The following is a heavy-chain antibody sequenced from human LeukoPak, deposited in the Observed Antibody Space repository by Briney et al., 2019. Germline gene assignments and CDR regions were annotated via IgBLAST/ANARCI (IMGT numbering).Heavy chain of an antibody. D-gene: IGHD6-19*01. Sequence: PGESLKISCKGSGYSFTSYWISWVRQMPGKGLEWMGRIDPSDSYTNYSPSFQGHVTISADKSISTAYLQWSSLKASDTAMYYCTRNTGSSGWFFDYWGQGTLVTVSS. V-gene: IGHV5-10-1*01. J-gene: IGHJ4*02. CDR3: TRNTGSSGWFFDY. CDR1: GYSFTSYW. CDR2: IDPSDSYT.